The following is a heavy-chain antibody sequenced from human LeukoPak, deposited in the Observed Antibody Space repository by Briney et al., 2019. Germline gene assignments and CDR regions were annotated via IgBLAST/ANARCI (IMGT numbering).Heavy chain of an antibody. CDR1: GGSISSSSYY. J-gene: IGHJ6*03. CDR3: ARGRTSGGGSGSYYSAYFYYYMDV. Sequence: KPSETLSLTCTVSGGSISSSSYYWGWIRQPPGKGLEWIGSIYYSGSTYYNPSLKSRVTISVDTSKNQFSLKLRSVTAADTAVYYCARGRTSGGGSGSYYSAYFYYYMDVWGKGTTVTVSS. D-gene: IGHD3-10*01. V-gene: IGHV4-39*07. CDR2: IYYSGST.